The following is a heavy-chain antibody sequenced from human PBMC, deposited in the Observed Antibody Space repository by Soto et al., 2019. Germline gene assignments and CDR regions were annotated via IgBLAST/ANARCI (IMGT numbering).Heavy chain of an antibody. CDR2: IWYDGSNK. D-gene: IGHD2-21*02. J-gene: IGHJ2*01. V-gene: IGHV3-33*01. Sequence: QVQLVESGGGVVQPGRSLRLSCAASGFTFSSYGMHWVRQAPGKGLEWVAVIWYDGSNKYYADSVKGRFTISRDNSKKALYRQMNRLSAEDTAVYYCARDVMVTAMVMWYFDLWGRGALVTVSS. CDR3: ARDVMVTAMVMWYFDL. CDR1: GFTFSSYG.